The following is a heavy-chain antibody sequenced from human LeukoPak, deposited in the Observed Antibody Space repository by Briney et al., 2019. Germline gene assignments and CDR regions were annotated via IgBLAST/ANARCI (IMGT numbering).Heavy chain of an antibody. Sequence: ASVKVSCKASGYTFTRYYMHWVRQAPGQGLEWMGWINPNSGGTNYAQKFQGRVTMTRDTSISTAYMELSRLRSDDTAVYYCARDWGLVRGVPKYFDYWGQGTLVTVSS. J-gene: IGHJ4*02. CDR3: ARDWGLVRGVPKYFDY. D-gene: IGHD3-10*01. CDR1: GYTFTRYY. V-gene: IGHV1-2*02. CDR2: INPNSGGT.